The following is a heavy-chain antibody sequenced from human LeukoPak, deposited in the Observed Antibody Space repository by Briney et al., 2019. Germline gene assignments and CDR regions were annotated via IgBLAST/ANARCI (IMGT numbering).Heavy chain of an antibody. J-gene: IGHJ4*02. Sequence: SVTVSCKASGGTFSSYAISWVRQAPGQGLEWMGRIIPILGIANYAQKFQGRVTITADKSTSTAYMELSSLRSEDTAVYYCARDGEAATVTPLDYWGQGTLVTVSS. CDR3: ARDGEAATVTPLDY. CDR2: IIPILGIA. D-gene: IGHD4-17*01. V-gene: IGHV1-69*04. CDR1: GGTFSSYA.